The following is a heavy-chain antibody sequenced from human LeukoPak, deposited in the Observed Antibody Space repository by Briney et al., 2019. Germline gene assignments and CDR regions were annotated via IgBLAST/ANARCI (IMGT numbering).Heavy chain of an antibody. CDR3: ARALSHTYYYGSGPPKDYYYYYGMDV. Sequence: QPGGSLRLSCAASGFTFSSYAMSWVRQAPGKGLEWVAVIWYDGSNKYYADSVKGRFTISRDNSKNTLYLQMNSLRAEDTAVYYCARALSHTYYYGSGPPKDYYYYYGMDVWGQGTTVTVSS. V-gene: IGHV3-33*08. J-gene: IGHJ6*02. CDR2: IWYDGSNK. CDR1: GFTFSSYA. D-gene: IGHD3-10*01.